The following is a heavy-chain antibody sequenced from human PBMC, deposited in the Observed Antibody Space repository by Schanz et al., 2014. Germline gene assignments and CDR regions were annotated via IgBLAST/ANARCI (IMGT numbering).Heavy chain of an antibody. CDR1: GFTFYNYA. CDR2: ISSTGGST. J-gene: IGHJ6*02. CDR3: AKAFRTTKYYGMDV. D-gene: IGHD1-1*01. Sequence: PLVEFGGGLVQPGGSLRLSCAASGFTFYNYAMTWVRQAPGKGLEWVSAISSTGGSTYYADSVKGRFTISRDNSKNTLSLLVNSLRGEDTATYYCAKAFRTTKYYGMDVWGQGTTVTVS. V-gene: IGHV3-23*04.